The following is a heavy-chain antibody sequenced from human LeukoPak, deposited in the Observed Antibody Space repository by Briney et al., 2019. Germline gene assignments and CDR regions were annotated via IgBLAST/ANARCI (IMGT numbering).Heavy chain of an antibody. CDR2: IKSKTDGGTT. D-gene: IGHD2-15*01. CDR3: TTDPDVVVVAVDWFDP. CDR1: GFIFSTYW. Sequence: GGSLRLSCTTSGFIFSTYWMSWVRQAPGKGLEWVGRIKSKTDGGTTDYAAPVKGRFTISRDDSKNTLYLQMNSLKTEDTAVYYCTTDPDVVVVAVDWFDPWGQGTLVTVSS. V-gene: IGHV3-15*01. J-gene: IGHJ5*02.